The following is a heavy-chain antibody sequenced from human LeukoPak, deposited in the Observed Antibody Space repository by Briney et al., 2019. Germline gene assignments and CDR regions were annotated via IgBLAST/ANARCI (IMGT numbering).Heavy chain of an antibody. D-gene: IGHD2-15*01. J-gene: IGHJ4*02. CDR1: GGSFSGYY. V-gene: IGHV4-34*01. CDR2: INHSGST. Sequence: SETLSLTCAVYGGSFSGYYWSWIRQPPGKGLEWIGEINHSGSTNYNPSLKSRVTISVDTSKNQFSLKLSSVIAADTAVYYCAREKLADCSGGSCYSVSFDYWGQGTLVTVSS. CDR3: AREKLADCSGGSCYSVSFDY.